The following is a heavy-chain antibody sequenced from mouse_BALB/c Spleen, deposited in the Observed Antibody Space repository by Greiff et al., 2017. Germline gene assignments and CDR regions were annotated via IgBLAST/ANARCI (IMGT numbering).Heavy chain of an antibody. CDR2: IDTSDSYT. V-gene: IGHV1-69*01. D-gene: IGHD1-1*01. Sequence: VQLKQPGAELVMPGASVKMSCKASGYTFTDYWMHWVKQRPGQGLEWIGAIDTSDSYTSYNQKFKGKATLTVDESSSTAYMQLSSLTSEDSAVYYCARWTTVVDIDYWGQGTTLTVSS. J-gene: IGHJ2*01. CDR3: ARWTTVVDIDY. CDR1: GYTFTDYW.